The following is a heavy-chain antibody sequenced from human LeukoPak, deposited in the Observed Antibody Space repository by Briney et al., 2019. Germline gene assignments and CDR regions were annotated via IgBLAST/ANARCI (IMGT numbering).Heavy chain of an antibody. CDR3: AKTGRSSAKSIDY. D-gene: IGHD2-2*01. CDR1: GFTFSSYA. V-gene: IGHV3-23*01. Sequence: PGGSLRLSCAASGFTFSSYAMSWVRQAPGKGLEWVSAISGSGGSTYYADSVMGRFTISRDNSKNTVDLQINSLRAEDTAVYYCAKTGRSSAKSIDYWGQGTLVTVSS. CDR2: ISGSGGST. J-gene: IGHJ4*02.